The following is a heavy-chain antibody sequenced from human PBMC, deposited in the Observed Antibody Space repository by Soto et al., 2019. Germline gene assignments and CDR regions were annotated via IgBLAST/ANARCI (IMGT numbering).Heavy chain of an antibody. Sequence: EVQLLESGGGLVQPGGSLRLSCAASGFTFSSYAMSWVRQAPGKGLEWVSAISGSGGSTYYADSVKGRFTISRDNSKNTLYLQMNSLRAEDTAVYYCAKVFGRPSPAPQSFDFWGQGTLLTVSS. J-gene: IGHJ4*02. D-gene: IGHD3-10*01. CDR3: AKVFGRPSPAPQSFDF. V-gene: IGHV3-23*01. CDR1: GFTFSSYA. CDR2: ISGSGGST.